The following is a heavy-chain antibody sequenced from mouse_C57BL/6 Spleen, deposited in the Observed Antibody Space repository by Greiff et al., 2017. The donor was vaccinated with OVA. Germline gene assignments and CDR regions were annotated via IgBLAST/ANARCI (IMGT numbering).Heavy chain of an antibody. CDR1: GFTFSSYG. CDR3: ARDYDY. D-gene: IGHD2-4*01. J-gene: IGHJ3*01. CDR2: ISSGGSYT. Sequence: EVKLMESGGDLVKPGGSLKLSCAASGFTFSSYGMSWVRQTPDKRLEWVATISSGGSYTYYPDSVKGRFTISRDNAKNTLYLQMSSLKSEDTAMYYCARDYDYWGQGTLVTVSA. V-gene: IGHV5-6*01.